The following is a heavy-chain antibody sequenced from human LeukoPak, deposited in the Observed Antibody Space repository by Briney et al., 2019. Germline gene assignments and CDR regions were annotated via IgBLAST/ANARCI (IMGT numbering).Heavy chain of an antibody. CDR3: AKEPKEWELPDY. V-gene: IGHV3-30*02. CDR1: GFTFSSYA. J-gene: IGHJ4*02. D-gene: IGHD1-26*01. CDR2: IRYDGSDK. Sequence: GGSLRLSCAPSGFTFSSYAMHWVRQAPGKGLEWVAFIRYDGSDKYYADSVKGRFTISRDNSKNTVYLQMNSLRAEDTAVYYCAKEPKEWELPDYWGQGTLVTVSS.